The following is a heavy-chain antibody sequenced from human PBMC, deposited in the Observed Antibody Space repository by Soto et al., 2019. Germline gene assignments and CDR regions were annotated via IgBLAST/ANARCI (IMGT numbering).Heavy chain of an antibody. J-gene: IGHJ4*02. D-gene: IGHD6-19*01. CDR3: ARDPGISSGWYYFDY. Sequence: CGSLRLSCAASGFTFSNHWMTRVRQAPGKGLEWVASVKQDGSEIYYGDSVKGRFTISRDNAKNSLFLQLNSLRAEDTAMYYCARDPGISSGWYYFDYWGQGTLVTVSS. CDR2: VKQDGSEI. V-gene: IGHV3-7*05. CDR1: GFTFSNHW.